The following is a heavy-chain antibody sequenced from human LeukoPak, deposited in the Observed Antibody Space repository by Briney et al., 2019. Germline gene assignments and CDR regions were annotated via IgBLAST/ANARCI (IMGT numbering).Heavy chain of an antibody. Sequence: PGGSLRLSCAASGFTVSSNYMTWVRQAPGKGLEWVSVIYSDGNTYYADSVKGRFTISRDNSKNTLYLQMNNMRVSDTAVYFCARDVGDGEYFFDFWGQGTLVSVSS. CDR3: ARDVGDGEYFFDF. D-gene: IGHD3-16*01. V-gene: IGHV3-53*01. CDR1: GFTVSSNY. CDR2: IYSDGNT. J-gene: IGHJ4*02.